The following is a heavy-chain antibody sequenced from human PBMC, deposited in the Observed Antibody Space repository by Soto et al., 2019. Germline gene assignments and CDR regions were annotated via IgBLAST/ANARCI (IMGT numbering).Heavy chain of an antibody. CDR3: VKDESINWYSGHFRH. CDR2: INLNSGSI. J-gene: IGHJ1*01. Sequence: GGSLRLSCAASGFTFDDYAMHWVRQVPGKGLEWVSGINLNSGSIGYADSVKGRFAISRDNAKNSLHLQMNSLRAEDTAFYYCVKDESINWYSGHFRHWGQGTLVTVSS. V-gene: IGHV3-9*01. CDR1: GFTFDDYA. D-gene: IGHD6-13*01.